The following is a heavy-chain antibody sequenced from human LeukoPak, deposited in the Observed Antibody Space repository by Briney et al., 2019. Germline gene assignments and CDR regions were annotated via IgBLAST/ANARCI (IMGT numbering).Heavy chain of an antibody. Sequence: GGSLRLSCAASGFTFSSYSMNWVRQAPGKGLEWVSSISSSSYIYYADSVKGRFTISRDNSKNTLYLQMNSLRAEDTAVYYCAKENALLWFGESMGYFDYWGQGTLVTVSS. J-gene: IGHJ4*02. CDR3: AKENALLWFGESMGYFDY. CDR2: ISSSSYI. V-gene: IGHV3-21*01. D-gene: IGHD3-10*01. CDR1: GFTFSSYS.